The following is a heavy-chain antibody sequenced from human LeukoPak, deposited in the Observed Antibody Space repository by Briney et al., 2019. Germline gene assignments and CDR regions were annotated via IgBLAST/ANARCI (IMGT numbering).Heavy chain of an antibody. CDR3: AREGDYGDYVLDY. V-gene: IGHV4-30-2*05. Sequence: SETLSLTCTVSGGSISSGGYYWSWIRQPPGKGLEWIGYIYHSGSTYYNPSLKSRVTISVDTSKNQFSLKLSSVTAADTAVYYCAREGDYGDYVLDYWGQGPLVTVSS. CDR1: GGSISSGGYY. J-gene: IGHJ4*02. D-gene: IGHD4-17*01. CDR2: IYHSGST.